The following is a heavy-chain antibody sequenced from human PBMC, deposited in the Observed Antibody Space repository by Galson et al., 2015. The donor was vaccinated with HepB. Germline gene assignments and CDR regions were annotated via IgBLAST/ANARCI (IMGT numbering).Heavy chain of an antibody. D-gene: IGHD6-13*01. J-gene: IGHJ3*02. V-gene: IGHV3-20*04. CDR3: ARPYSSTWSGIDI. CDR2: INWNGGST. CDR1: GFSLDDYD. Sequence: SLRLSCAASGFSLDDYDMSWVRQGPGKGLEWVSGINWNGGSTSYADSVKGRFTISRDNAKNSLYLQMNSLRAEDTAFYYCARPYSSTWSGIDIWGLGTMVTVSS.